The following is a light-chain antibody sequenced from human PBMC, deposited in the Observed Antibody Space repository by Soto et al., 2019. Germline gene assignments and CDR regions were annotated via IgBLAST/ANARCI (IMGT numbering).Light chain of an antibody. Sequence: QSVLTQPPSVSAAPGQRVTISCSGSNSNIGSNYVCWYQHLPGTAPKFLIYDDNRRPSGIPDRFSGSKSGTSATLAITGLHTGDEADYYCGTWDSSLSAVVFGGGTKVTVL. CDR2: DDN. CDR1: NSNIGSNY. J-gene: IGLJ2*01. CDR3: GTWDSSLSAVV. V-gene: IGLV1-51*01.